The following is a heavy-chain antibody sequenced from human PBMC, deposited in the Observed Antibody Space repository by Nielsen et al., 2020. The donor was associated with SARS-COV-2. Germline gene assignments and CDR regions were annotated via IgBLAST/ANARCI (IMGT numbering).Heavy chain of an antibody. Sequence: ASVKVSCKASGYTFTSYGISWVRQAPGQGLEWMGWISAYNGNTNYAQKLQGRVTMTTDTSTSTAYMELRSLRSDDTAVYYCARDTYYDYVWGSYRPGFVRYFDYWGQGTLVTVSS. CDR3: ARDTYYDYVWGSYRPGFVRYFDY. CDR2: ISAYNGNT. V-gene: IGHV1-18*04. D-gene: IGHD3-16*02. J-gene: IGHJ4*02. CDR1: GYTFTSYG.